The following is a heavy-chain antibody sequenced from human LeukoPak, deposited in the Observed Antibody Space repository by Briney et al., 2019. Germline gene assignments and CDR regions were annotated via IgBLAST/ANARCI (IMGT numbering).Heavy chain of an antibody. CDR1: GGSIDDYY. CDR2: IYAGGGHT. D-gene: IGHD3-22*01. J-gene: IGHJ4*02. Sequence: SETLSLTCTVSGGSIDDYYWNYIRQSPDKGLEWIGYIYAGGGHTKYNPSLTGRVTISLDTSRSQFSLKLTSMTAADTAMYYCASSRQHYFDNSGYFDFWEQGILVTVSS. V-gene: IGHV4-4*08. CDR3: ASSRQHYFDNSGYFDF.